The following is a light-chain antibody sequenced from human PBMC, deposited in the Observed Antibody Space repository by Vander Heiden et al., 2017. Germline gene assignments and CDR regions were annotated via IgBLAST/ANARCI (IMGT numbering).Light chain of an antibody. Sequence: DIVMTQSPLSLPVTPGETASISCRSSQSLLYSNGYDYLDWYLQKPGQPPQLLIYLGSNRASGVPDRFSGSGSGTDFTLKISRVEAEDVGVYYCMQALQTPLTFGGGTKVDIK. V-gene: IGKV2-28*01. CDR3: MQALQTPLT. J-gene: IGKJ4*01. CDR1: QSLLYSNGYDY. CDR2: LGS.